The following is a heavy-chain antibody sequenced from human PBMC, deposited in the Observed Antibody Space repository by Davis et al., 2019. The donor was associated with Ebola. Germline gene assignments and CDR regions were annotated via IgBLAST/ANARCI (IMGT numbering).Heavy chain of an antibody. CDR2: IKQDGSEK. Sequence: GGSLRLSCAASGFTFSSYWMSWVRQAPGKGLEWVANIKQDGSEKYYVDSVKGRFTISRDNAKNSLYLQMNSLRAEDTAVYYCARGSHCSSTSCYRYYYYYGMDVWGQGTTVTVSS. CDR3: ARGSHCSSTSCYRYYYYYGMDV. V-gene: IGHV3-7*03. CDR1: GFTFSSYW. D-gene: IGHD2-2*01. J-gene: IGHJ6*02.